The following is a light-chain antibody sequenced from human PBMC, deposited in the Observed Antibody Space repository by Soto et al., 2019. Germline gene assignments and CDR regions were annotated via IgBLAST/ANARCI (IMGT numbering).Light chain of an antibody. CDR3: QLYNNWPRA. CDR1: QSVSSN. V-gene: IGKV3-15*01. Sequence: EVVMTQSPATLSVSSGERATLSCRASQSVSSNLAWYQQKPGQAPRLLIYGASTRATGIPARFSGSGSGTEFTRTVISLQSEDFAVYYCQLYNNWPRAFGQGTKVDIK. CDR2: GAS. J-gene: IGKJ1*01.